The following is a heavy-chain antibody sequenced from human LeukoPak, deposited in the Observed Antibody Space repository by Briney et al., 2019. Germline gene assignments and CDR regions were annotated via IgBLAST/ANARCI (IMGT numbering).Heavy chain of an antibody. V-gene: IGHV3-7*01. D-gene: IGHD3-22*01. CDR1: GFTFSSYW. CDR3: ARMGYYYDSSGWEAY. J-gene: IGHJ4*02. Sequence: PVGSLRLSCAASGFTFSSYWMSWVRQAPGKGLEGVANIKQDGSEKYYVDSVKGRFTISRDNAKNSLYLQMNSLRAEDTAVYYCARMGYYYDSSGWEAYWGQGTLVTVSS. CDR2: IKQDGSEK.